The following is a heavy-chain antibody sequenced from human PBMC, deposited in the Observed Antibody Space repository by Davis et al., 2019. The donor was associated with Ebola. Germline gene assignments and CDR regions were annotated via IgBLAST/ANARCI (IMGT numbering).Heavy chain of an antibody. Sequence: GESLKISCAASGFIFSNYGMHWIRQAPGKGLEWVAVIRFDGSGEYYADSVKGRFTISRDNAKNSLYLQMNSLRAEDTAVYYCARDYAAWFGELLYYYYGMDVWGQGTTVTVSS. V-gene: IGHV3-33*08. CDR1: GFIFSNYG. J-gene: IGHJ6*02. CDR2: IRFDGSGE. CDR3: ARDYAAWFGELLYYYYGMDV. D-gene: IGHD3-10*01.